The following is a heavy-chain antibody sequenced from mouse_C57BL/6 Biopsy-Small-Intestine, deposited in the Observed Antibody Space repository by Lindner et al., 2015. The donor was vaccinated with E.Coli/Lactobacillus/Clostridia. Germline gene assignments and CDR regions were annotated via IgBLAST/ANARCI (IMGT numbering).Heavy chain of an antibody. CDR1: GYTFTNYA. J-gene: IGHJ4*01. V-gene: IGHV1-84*02. CDR2: INAGKGDT. D-gene: IGHD1-1*02. Sequence: SVKVSCKASGYTFTNYAITWVRQAPGQGLERMGWINAGKGDTKYSQKFQGRVTITRDTSATTAYMELSSLRSLDTAVYYCARGDYFGSGHIDYWGQGTLVTVSS. CDR3: ARGDYFGSGHIDY.